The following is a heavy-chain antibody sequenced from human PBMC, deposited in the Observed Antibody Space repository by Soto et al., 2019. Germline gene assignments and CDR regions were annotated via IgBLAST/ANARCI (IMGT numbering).Heavy chain of an antibody. J-gene: IGHJ6*02. CDR2: ISGSGGST. V-gene: IGHV3-23*01. D-gene: IGHD3-22*01. Sequence: GGSLRLSCAASGFAFSSYAMSWVRQAPGKGLEWVSAISGSGGSTYYADSVKGRFTISRDNSKKTLYLQMNRLRAEDTAVYYCAKVDYYDSSGRYGMDVCGQGTTVTV. CDR1: GFAFSSYA. CDR3: AKVDYYDSSGRYGMDV.